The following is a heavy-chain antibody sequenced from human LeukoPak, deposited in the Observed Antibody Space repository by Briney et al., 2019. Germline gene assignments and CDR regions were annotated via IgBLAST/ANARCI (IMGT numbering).Heavy chain of an antibody. V-gene: IGHV3-23*01. CDR2: ISGSGGST. CDR3: AKVSAMVRGVIYWFDP. J-gene: IGHJ5*02. D-gene: IGHD3-10*01. CDR1: GFTFSSYA. Sequence: GGSLRPSCAASGFTFSSYAMSWVRQAPGKGLEWVSAISGSGGSTYYADSVKGRFTISRDNSKNTLYLQMNSLRAEDTAVYYCAKVSAMVRGVIYWFDPWGQGTLVTVSS.